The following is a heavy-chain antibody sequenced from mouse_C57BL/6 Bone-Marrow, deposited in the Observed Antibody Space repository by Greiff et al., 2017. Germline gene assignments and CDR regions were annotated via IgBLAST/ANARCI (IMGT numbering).Heavy chain of an antibody. CDR3: TRDRLLSWFAY. Sequence: EVQGVESGEGLVKPGGSLKLSCAASGFTFSSYAMSWVRQTPEKRLEWVAYISSGGDYIYYADTVKGRFTISRDNARNTLYLQMSSLKSEDTAMYYCTRDRLLSWFAYWGQGTLVTVSA. V-gene: IGHV5-9-1*02. J-gene: IGHJ3*01. CDR1: GFTFSSYA. D-gene: IGHD2-1*01. CDR2: ISSGGDYI.